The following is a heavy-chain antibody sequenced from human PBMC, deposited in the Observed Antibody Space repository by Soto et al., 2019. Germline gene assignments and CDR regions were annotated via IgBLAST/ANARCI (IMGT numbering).Heavy chain of an antibody. CDR3: ARWLTYYYGMDV. V-gene: IGHV1-3*01. D-gene: IGHD3-22*01. CDR2: INAGNGNT. Sequence: ASVKVSCKASGYTFTSYAMHWVRQAPGQRLEWMGWINAGNGNTKYSQKFQGRVTITRDTSASTAYMELSSLRSEDTAVYYCARWLTYYYGMDVWGQGTTVTVSS. CDR1: GYTFTSYA. J-gene: IGHJ6*02.